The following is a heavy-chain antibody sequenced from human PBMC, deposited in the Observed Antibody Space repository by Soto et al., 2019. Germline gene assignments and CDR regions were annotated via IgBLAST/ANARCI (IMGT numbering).Heavy chain of an antibody. V-gene: IGHV3-30*18. D-gene: IGHD2-15*01. Sequence: QVQLVESGGGVVQPGRSLRLSCAASGFTFSSYGMHWVRQAPGKGLEWVAVISYDGSNKYYADSVKGRFTISRDNSKNTLYLQMNSLRAEDTAVYYCAKDVVAEYHGMDVWGQGTTVTVSS. J-gene: IGHJ6*02. CDR3: AKDVVAEYHGMDV. CDR1: GFTFSSYG. CDR2: ISYDGSNK.